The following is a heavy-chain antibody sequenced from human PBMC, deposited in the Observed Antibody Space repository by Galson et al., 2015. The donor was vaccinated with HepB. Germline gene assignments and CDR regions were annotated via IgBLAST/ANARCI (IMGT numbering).Heavy chain of an antibody. CDR1: GGSMSSGSYY. D-gene: IGHD1-26*01. CDR2: IYISGIT. Sequence: TLSLTCTVSGGSMSSGSYYWNWIRQPAGKGLEWIGRIYISGITSYDPSLKSRVTMSVDTSKNQFSLKLSSVTAADTAVYYCARVIVGLQEFFDYWGQGALVTVSS. V-gene: IGHV4-61*02. CDR3: ARVIVGLQEFFDY. J-gene: IGHJ4*02.